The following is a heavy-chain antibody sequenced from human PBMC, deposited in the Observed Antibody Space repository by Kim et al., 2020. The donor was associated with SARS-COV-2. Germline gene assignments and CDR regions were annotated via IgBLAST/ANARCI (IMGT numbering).Heavy chain of an antibody. V-gene: IGHV3-30*07. D-gene: IGHD5-18*01. J-gene: IGHJ6*02. Sequence: SVKGRFTISRDNSKNTLYLQMNSLRAEDTAVYYCARNTEMDTAMVYGMDVWGQGTTVTVSS. CDR3: ARNTEMDTAMVYGMDV.